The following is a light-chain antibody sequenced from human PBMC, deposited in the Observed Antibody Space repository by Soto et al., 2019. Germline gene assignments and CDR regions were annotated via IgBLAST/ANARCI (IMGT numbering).Light chain of an antibody. J-gene: IGKJ3*01. Sequence: EIVMTQSPATLSVSPGERATLSCRASQSVSSNLAWYQQKPGQAPRLLIYGASTRATGIPARFSGSGSGTEFTLTISGLQSEDFAVYYCQQYNNWPFTFGPGTNVDI. V-gene: IGKV3-15*01. CDR1: QSVSSN. CDR3: QQYNNWPFT. CDR2: GAS.